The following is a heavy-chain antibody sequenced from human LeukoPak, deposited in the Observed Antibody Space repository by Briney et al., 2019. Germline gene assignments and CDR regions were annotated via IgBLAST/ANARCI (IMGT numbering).Heavy chain of an antibody. CDR3: ATYGADGVYYFDY. CDR2: ISSSGSTI. Sequence: PGGSLRLSCAASGFTFSDYYMSWIRQAPGKGLEWVSYISSSGSTIYYADSVKGRFTISRDNAKNSLYLQMNSLRAEDTAVYYCATYGADGVYYFDYWGQGTLVNVSS. V-gene: IGHV3-11*01. J-gene: IGHJ4*02. CDR1: GFTFSDYY. D-gene: IGHD4-17*01.